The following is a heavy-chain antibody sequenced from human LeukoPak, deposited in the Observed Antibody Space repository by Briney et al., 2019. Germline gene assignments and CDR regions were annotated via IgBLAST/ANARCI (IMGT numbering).Heavy chain of an antibody. CDR2: ISGSGGST. CDR1: GFAVSSNY. CDR3: AKAMTNYWYFDL. V-gene: IGHV3-23*01. J-gene: IGHJ2*01. Sequence: PGGSLTLSCAASGFAVSSNYMNWVRQAPGKGLEWVSAISGSGGSTYYADSVKGRFTISRDNSKNTLFLQLNSLRAEDTAVYYCAKAMTNYWYFDLWGRGTLVTVSS.